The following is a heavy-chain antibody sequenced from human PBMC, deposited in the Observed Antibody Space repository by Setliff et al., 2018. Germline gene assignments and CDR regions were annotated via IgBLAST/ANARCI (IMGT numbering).Heavy chain of an antibody. CDR2: INPGGGSA. CDR1: GYSLIRYY. Sequence: ASVKVSCKASGYSLIRYYMHWVRQAPGQGLEWMGIINPGGGSASYAEKFQGRVTMTRDTSTSTFYMEVNILRSDDTAVYYCARGGMAAANRKGVFEYWGQGTLVTVSS. V-gene: IGHV1-46*01. CDR3: ARGGMAAANRKGVFEY. D-gene: IGHD6-13*01. J-gene: IGHJ4*02.